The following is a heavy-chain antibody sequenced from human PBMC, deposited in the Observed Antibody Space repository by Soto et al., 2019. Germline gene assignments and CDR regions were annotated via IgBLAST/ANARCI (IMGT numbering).Heavy chain of an antibody. CDR2: IFPGDSDT. CDR3: ARQFTVTGVMDV. V-gene: IGHV5-51*01. J-gene: IGHJ6*02. CDR1: AYNFANYW. D-gene: IGHD4-4*01. Sequence: PGESLKISCKGSAYNFANYWIGWVRQMPGKGLEWMGIIFPGDSDTRYSPSFQGQVTISADKSISTAYLQWSSLKASDTAMYYCARQFTVTGVMDVWGQGTTVTVSS.